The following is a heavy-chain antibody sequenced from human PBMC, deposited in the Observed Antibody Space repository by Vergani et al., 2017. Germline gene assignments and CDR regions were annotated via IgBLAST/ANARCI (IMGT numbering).Heavy chain of an antibody. Sequence: EVQLVQSGAEVKKPGESLKISCQGSGYSITNYWIAWVRQRPGKGLEWMGIIYAGDSDVRYSPSFQGQVTMSVDKSLSTAYLQWSSLKASNTPTYYCAKTHVFSILYSSYTWFDPGARGPRVPFP. D-gene: IGHD3-3*01. J-gene: IGHJ5*02. CDR1: GYSITNYW. CDR2: IYAGDSDV. V-gene: IGHV5-51*03. CDR3: AKTHVFSILYSSYTWFDP.